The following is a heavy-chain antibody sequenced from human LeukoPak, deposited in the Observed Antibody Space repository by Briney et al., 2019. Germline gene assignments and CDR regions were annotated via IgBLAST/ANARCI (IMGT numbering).Heavy chain of an antibody. Sequence: SETLSLTCAVYGGSSTLYYWSWIRQTPGKGLEWIGQINHGGGTIYNPSLKSRVTISLDTSKNHFSLKLSSVTAADTAVYYCARHGTSGPFDYWGQGTLVTVSS. J-gene: IGHJ4*02. V-gene: IGHV4-34*01. CDR2: INHGGGT. CDR3: ARHGTSGPFDY. D-gene: IGHD1-1*01. CDR1: GGSSTLYY.